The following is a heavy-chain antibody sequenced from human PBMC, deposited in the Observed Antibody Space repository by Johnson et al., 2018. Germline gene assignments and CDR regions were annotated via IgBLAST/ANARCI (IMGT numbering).Heavy chain of an antibody. CDR1: GYSFSNNW. D-gene: IGHD2-15*01. Sequence: VQLVESGAEVKKPGESXKISCKGSGYSFSNNWIGWVRQMPGKGLEWMGIIYPGNSDTSYSPPFQGQVTMSADTSISTAYLQWSSLKASDTAMYYCARSGGFNAASDVWGQGTLVTVSA. J-gene: IGHJ3*01. V-gene: IGHV5-51*01. CDR2: IYPGNSDT. CDR3: ARSGGFNAASDV.